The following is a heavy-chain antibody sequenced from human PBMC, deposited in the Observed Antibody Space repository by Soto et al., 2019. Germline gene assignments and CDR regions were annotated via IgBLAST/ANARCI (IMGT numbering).Heavy chain of an antibody. CDR3: AHSSYGSGSYYLEDPPSPFGY. Sequence: QITLKESGPTLVKPTQTLTLTCTFSGFSLSTSGVGVGWIRQPPGKALEWLALIYWDDDKRYSPSLKSRLTITKDTSKNQVVLTMTNMDPVDTATYYCAHSSYGSGSYYLEDPPSPFGYWGQGTLVTVSS. CDR2: IYWDDDK. D-gene: IGHD3-10*01. J-gene: IGHJ4*02. V-gene: IGHV2-5*02. CDR1: GFSLSTSGVG.